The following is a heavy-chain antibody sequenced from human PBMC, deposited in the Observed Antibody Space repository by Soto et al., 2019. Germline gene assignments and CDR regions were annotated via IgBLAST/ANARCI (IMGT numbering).Heavy chain of an antibody. CDR2: ISGSGGST. CDR3: AKDLRIASAGTGYYYYGMDV. D-gene: IGHD6-13*01. Sequence: VPLLESGGGLVQPGGSLRLSCAASGFTFSSYAMSWVRQAAGKGLEWVSAISGSGGSTYYADSVKGRFTISRDNAKNTLYLQMNSLRAEDTAVYYCAKDLRIASAGTGYYYYGMDVWGQGTTVTVSS. J-gene: IGHJ6*02. V-gene: IGHV3-23*01. CDR1: GFTFSSYA.